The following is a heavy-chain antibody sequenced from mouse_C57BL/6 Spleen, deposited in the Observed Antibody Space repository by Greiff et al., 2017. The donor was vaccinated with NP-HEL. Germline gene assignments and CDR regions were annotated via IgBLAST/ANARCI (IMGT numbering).Heavy chain of an antibody. CDR1: GFTFSDYY. Sequence: EVMLVESGGGLVQPGGSLKLSCAASGFTFSDYYMYWVRQTPEKRLEWVAYISNGGGSTYYPDTVKGRFTISRYNAKKTLYLQMSRLKSEDTAMYYCTSRRYGSSLDAMDYWGQGTSVTVSS. J-gene: IGHJ4*01. V-gene: IGHV5-12*01. CDR2: ISNGGGST. CDR3: TSRRYGSSLDAMDY. D-gene: IGHD1-1*01.